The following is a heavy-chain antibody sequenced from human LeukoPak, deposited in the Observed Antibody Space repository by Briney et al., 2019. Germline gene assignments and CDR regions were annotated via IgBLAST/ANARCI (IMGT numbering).Heavy chain of an antibody. CDR3: ASAGMIATGREPAEI. CDR2: IYYSGST. J-gene: IGHJ3*02. V-gene: IGHV4-59*12. Sequence: SGTLSLTCTVSGGSISSSYWSWIRQPPGKGLEWIGYIYYSGSTNYNPSLQSRVIISLDTSKNQFSLNLRSVTAADTAVYYCASAGMIATGREPAEIWGRVTMVTVSS. CDR1: GGSISSSY. D-gene: IGHD3-22*01.